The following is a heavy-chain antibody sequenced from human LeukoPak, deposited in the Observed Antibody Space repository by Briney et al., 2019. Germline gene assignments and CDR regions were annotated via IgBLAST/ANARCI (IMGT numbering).Heavy chain of an antibody. CDR2: INSDGSST. CDR1: GFTFSSYW. V-gene: IGHV3-74*01. J-gene: IGHJ5*02. Sequence: GGSLRLSCAASGFTFSSYWMHWVRQAPGEGLVWVSRINSDGSSTTYADSVKGRFTISRDNAKNTLYLQMNRLRAEDTAVYYCARDRNWNFLPEFDPWGQGTLVTVSS. CDR3: ARDRNWNFLPEFDP. D-gene: IGHD1-7*01.